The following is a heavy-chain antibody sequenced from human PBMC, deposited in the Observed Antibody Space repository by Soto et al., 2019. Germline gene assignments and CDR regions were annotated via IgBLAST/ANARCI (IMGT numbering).Heavy chain of an antibody. CDR3: ARHFVTMVRGVPNWFDP. CDR1: GGSISSSSYY. CDR2: IYYSGST. D-gene: IGHD3-10*01. V-gene: IGHV4-39*01. Sequence: QLQLQESGPGLVKPSETLSLTCTVSGGSISSSSYYWGWIRQPPGKGLEWIGSIYYSGSTYYNPSLKSRVTISVDTSKNQFSLKLSSVTAADTAVYYCARHFVTMVRGVPNWFDPWGQGTLVTVSS. J-gene: IGHJ5*02.